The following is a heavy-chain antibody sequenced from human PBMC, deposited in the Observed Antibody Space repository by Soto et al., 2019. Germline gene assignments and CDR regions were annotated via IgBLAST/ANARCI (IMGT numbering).Heavy chain of an antibody. CDR1: GFSLSTSGVG. V-gene: IGHV2-5*02. CDR2: IYWDDAK. CDR3: AHKGGGDRILDY. D-gene: IGHD3-16*01. Sequence: QITLKESGPTLVKPTQTLTLTCTFSGFSLSTSGVGVGWIRQPPGKALEWVALIYWDDAKEYSPSLKSRLTTPKDPSKNQGALTMTNRDPVDTATYYCAHKGGGDRILDYWGQGTLVTVSS. J-gene: IGHJ4*02.